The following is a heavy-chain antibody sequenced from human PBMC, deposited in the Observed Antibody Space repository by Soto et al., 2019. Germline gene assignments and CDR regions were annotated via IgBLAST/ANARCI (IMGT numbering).Heavy chain of an antibody. CDR2: IYYSGST. CDR3: ARNSWNNWFDP. V-gene: IGHV4-59*01. Sequence: SETLSLTCTVSGGPISSYYWSWIRQPPGKGLEWNGYIYYSGSTNYNPSLKSRVTISVDTSKNQFSLKLSSVTSADTAVYYCARNSWNNWFDPWGQGTLVTVSS. J-gene: IGHJ5*02. CDR1: GGPISSYY. D-gene: IGHD1-20*01.